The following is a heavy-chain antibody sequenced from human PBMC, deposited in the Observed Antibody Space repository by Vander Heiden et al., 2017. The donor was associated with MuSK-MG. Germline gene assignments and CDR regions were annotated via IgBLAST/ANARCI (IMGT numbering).Heavy chain of an antibody. Sequence: QVQLQQWGAGLLKPSETLSLTCAVYGGSFSDFYWSWIRQPPGKGLEWIAEINQGGFTNYNPSLRSRVTVSVDPSKNQFSLKVNSVTAADTAMYYCARGQKLRFPPDELWVTWGQGTLVTVSS. J-gene: IGHJ4*02. CDR3: ARGQKLRFPPDELWVT. CDR2: INQGGFT. V-gene: IGHV4-34*01. CDR1: GGSFSDFY. D-gene: IGHD2-21*01.